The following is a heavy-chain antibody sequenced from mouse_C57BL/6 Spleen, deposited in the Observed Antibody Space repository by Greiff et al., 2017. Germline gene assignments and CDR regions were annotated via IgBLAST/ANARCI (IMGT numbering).Heavy chain of an antibody. CDR1: GYAFTNYL. CDR2: INPGSGGT. Sequence: VQLQESGAELVRPGTSVKVSCKASGYAFTNYLIEWVKQRPGQGLEWIGVINPGSGGTNYNEKFKGKATLTADKSSSTAYMQLSSLTSEDSAVYFCARLPLYYSNDYYAMDYWGQGTSVTVSS. V-gene: IGHV1-54*01. D-gene: IGHD2-5*01. CDR3: ARLPLYYSNDYYAMDY. J-gene: IGHJ4*01.